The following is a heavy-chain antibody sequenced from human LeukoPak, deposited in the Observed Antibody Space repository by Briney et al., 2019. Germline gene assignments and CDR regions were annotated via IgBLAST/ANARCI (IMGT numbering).Heavy chain of an antibody. V-gene: IGHV7-4-1*02. CDR2: IHTNTGNP. D-gene: IGHD6-19*01. Sequence: ASVKVSCKASGYTFTSYAMNWVRQAPGQGLEWVGWIHTNTGNPTYAQGFTGRFVFSLDTSVSAAYLQIRSLKAEDTAVYYCARVLTSNGYYFDYWGQGTLVTVSS. CDR3: ARVLTSNGYYFDY. CDR1: GYTFTSYA. J-gene: IGHJ4*02.